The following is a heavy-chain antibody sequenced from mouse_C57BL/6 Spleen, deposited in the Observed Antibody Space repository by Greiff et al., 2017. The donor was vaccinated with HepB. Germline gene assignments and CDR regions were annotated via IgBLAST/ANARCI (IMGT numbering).Heavy chain of an antibody. J-gene: IGHJ3*01. CDR2: IDPSDSET. CDR3: AIPSMYYYGSSSARFAY. V-gene: IGHV1-52*01. CDR1: GYTFTSYW. Sequence: VQLQQPGAELVRPGSSVKLSCKASGYTFTSYWMHWVKQRPIQGLEWIGNIDPSDSETHYNQKFKDKATLTVDKSSSTAYMQLSSLTSEDSAVYYGAIPSMYYYGSSSARFAYWGQGTRVTVSA. D-gene: IGHD1-1*01.